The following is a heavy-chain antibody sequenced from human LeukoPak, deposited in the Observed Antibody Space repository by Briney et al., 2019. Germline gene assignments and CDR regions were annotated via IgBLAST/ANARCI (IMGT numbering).Heavy chain of an antibody. CDR2: IYYTGST. V-gene: IGHV4-59*08. CDR3: ARFVTGDGAFDI. Sequence: PSETLSLTCSVSGGSISSLYWSWIRQPPGKGLEWIGYIYYTGSTNYNPSLKSRVTISVDTSKNQFSLKLSSVTAADTAVYYCARFVTGDGAFDIWGQGTMVTVSS. D-gene: IGHD7-27*01. J-gene: IGHJ3*02. CDR1: GGSISSLY.